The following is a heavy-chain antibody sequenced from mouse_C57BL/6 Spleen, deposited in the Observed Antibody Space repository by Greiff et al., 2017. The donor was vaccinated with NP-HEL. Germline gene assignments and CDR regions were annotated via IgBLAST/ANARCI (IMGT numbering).Heavy chain of an antibody. V-gene: IGHV6-6*01. CDR3: TVGFFYYGIPWFAY. J-gene: IGHJ3*01. CDR1: GFTFSDAW. CDR2: IRNKANNHAT. Sequence: EVQVVESGGGLVQPGGSMKLSCAASGFTFSDAWMDWVRQSPEKGLEWVAEIRNKANNHATYYAESVKGRFTISRDDSKSSVYLQMNSLRAEDTGIYYCTVGFFYYGIPWFAYWGQGTLVTVSA. D-gene: IGHD1-1*01.